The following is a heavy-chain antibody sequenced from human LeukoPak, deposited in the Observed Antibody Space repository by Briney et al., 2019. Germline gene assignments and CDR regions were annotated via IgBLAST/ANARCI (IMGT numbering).Heavy chain of an antibody. V-gene: IGHV3-64*01. CDR2: ISSNGGST. J-gene: IGHJ6*03. CDR3: ARCYDIFIRTCYMDV. D-gene: IGHD3-9*01. CDR1: GFTFSSYA. Sequence: GGSLRLSCAASGFTFSSYAMHWVRQAPGKGLEYVSAISSNGGSTYYANSVKGRFTISRDNSKNTLYLQMGSLRAEDMAVYYCARCYDIFIRTCYMDVWGKGTTVTVSS.